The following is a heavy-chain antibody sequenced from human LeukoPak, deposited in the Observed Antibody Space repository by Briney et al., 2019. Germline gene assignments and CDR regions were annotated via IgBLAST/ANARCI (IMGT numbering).Heavy chain of an antibody. CDR1: GFTFNIYG. CDR3: AKGSAPHDY. J-gene: IGHJ4*02. V-gene: IGHV3-23*01. CDR2: ISGSGERI. Sequence: GGSLRLSCAASGFTFNIYGMTWIRQAPGKGLEWVSVISGSGERIYSADSVKGRFTISRDNSKSTLYLQMNSLRAEDTAVYYCAKGSAPHDYWGQGTLVTVSS.